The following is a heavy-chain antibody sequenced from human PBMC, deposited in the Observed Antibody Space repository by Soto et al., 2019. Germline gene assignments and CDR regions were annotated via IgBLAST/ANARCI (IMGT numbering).Heavy chain of an antibody. CDR1: GGSITSSDHY. J-gene: IGHJ4*02. Sequence: SETLCLTCSVSGGSITSSDHYWGWIRQSPGKGLEWIGSIYYSGTTNYNSSLESRVTISVDTSKNQFSLKLSSVTAADTAVYYCARDSTGEYYYASSGYSNFDYWGQGTLVSVSS. D-gene: IGHD3-22*01. V-gene: IGHV4-39*02. CDR2: IYYSGTT. CDR3: ARDSTGEYYYASSGYSNFDY.